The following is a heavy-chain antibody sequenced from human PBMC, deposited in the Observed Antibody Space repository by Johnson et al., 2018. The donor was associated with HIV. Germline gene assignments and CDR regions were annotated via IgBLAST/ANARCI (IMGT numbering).Heavy chain of an antibody. D-gene: IGHD5-18*01. CDR3: ARGGYSPDDAFDI. J-gene: IGHJ3*02. CDR2: SWNSGSI. CDR1: GFTVSSNY. V-gene: IGHV3-53*01. Sequence: VQLVESGGGLIQPGGSLRLSCAASGFTVSSNYMSWVRQAPGKGLEWVSGISWNSGSIGYVDSVKGRFIISRDNAKNSLYLQMKSLRAEDTAVYYCARGGYSPDDAFDIWGQGTMVTVSS.